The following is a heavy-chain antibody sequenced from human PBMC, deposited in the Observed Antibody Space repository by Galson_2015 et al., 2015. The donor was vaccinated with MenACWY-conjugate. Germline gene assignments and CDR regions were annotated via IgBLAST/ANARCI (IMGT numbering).Heavy chain of an antibody. Sequence: SLRLSCAASGFTFSSYNMHWVRQAPGKGLQWVSSISSYSTYIYYADSVKGRFTISRDNSKDTLYLQMNNLRAEDTAVYFCARGVTWPTAYFDHWGLGTLVTVSS. V-gene: IGHV3-21*01. CDR3: ARGVTWPTAYFDH. CDR2: ISSYSTYI. D-gene: IGHD2-21*02. CDR1: GFTFSSYN. J-gene: IGHJ4*02.